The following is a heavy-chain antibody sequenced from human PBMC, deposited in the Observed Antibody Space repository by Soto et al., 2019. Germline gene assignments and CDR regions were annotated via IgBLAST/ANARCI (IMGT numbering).Heavy chain of an antibody. D-gene: IGHD1-1*01. Sequence: QVRLQQWGTGLLKSSETLSLTCAVYGGSFSGYYWSWLRQSPGKGLEWIGEINHSGSTNYNPSLKSRVTISVDTSKNQFSLKVTSVTAADTAVYYCATANWSHHYFDPWGQGTLVTVSS. V-gene: IGHV4-34*01. J-gene: IGHJ5*02. CDR2: INHSGST. CDR1: GGSFSGYY. CDR3: ATANWSHHYFDP.